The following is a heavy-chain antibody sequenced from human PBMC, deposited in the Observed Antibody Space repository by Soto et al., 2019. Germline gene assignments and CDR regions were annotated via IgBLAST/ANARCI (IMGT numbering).Heavy chain of an antibody. CDR2: MNPNSGNT. J-gene: IGHJ5*02. Sequence: GASVKVSCKTSGYTFTSYDMNWVRQATGQGLEWMGRMNPNSGNTDYARKFQGRVTMTRETSISTAYMELSSLTSEDTAVYHCATASVYGSSKNWFYPWGQGTQLTV. CDR1: GYTFTSYD. D-gene: IGHD4-17*01. CDR3: ATASVYGSSKNWFYP. V-gene: IGHV1-8*01.